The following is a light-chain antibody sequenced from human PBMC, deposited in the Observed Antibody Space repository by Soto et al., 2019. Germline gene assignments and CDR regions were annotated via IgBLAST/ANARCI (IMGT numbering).Light chain of an antibody. CDR2: DAS. Sequence: EIVLTQSPGTLSLSPGERATLSCRASQSVSSNFLAWYQEKPGQAPRLLIYDASSRAAGIPDRFSGSGSGTDFTLTISRLDPEDFAVYYCRQYGYSLGFAFGGGTKV. V-gene: IGKV3-20*01. CDR3: RQYGYSLGFA. CDR1: QSVSSNF. J-gene: IGKJ4*01.